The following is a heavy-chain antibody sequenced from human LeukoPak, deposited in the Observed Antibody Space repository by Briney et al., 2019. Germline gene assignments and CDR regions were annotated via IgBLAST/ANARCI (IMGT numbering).Heavy chain of an antibody. D-gene: IGHD2-2*01. CDR1: GGSFSGYY. CDR3: ARHQDCSTTSCSFDY. CDR2: IYYSGST. J-gene: IGHJ4*02. Sequence: SETLSLTCAVYGGSFSGYYCSWIRQPPGKGLEWIGTIYYSGSTYYNPSLKSRVTISVDTSKNQFSLKLSSVTAADTAVYYCARHQDCSTTSCSFDYWGQGTLVTVSS. V-gene: IGHV4-34*01.